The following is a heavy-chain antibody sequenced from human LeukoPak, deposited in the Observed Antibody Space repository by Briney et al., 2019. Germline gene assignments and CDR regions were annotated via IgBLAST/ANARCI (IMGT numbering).Heavy chain of an antibody. CDR1: GFSFSRHL. D-gene: IGHD3-10*01. J-gene: IGHJ6*03. CDR3: ARAPRRGVMDV. V-gene: IGHV3-7*01. Sequence: GGSLRHSCAASGFSFSRHLMSWPRQPPGKGLEWVANIKQDGSEKYYVDSVKSRFIIYRDNAQNSLHLQMNSLRAEDTAVYYCARAPRRGVMDVWGKGTTVSVSS. CDR2: IKQDGSEK.